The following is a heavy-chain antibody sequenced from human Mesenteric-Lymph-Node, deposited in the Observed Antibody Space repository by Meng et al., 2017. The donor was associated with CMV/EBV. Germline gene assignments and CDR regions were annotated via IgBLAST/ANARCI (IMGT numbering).Heavy chain of an antibody. CDR2: IIPILGIP. V-gene: IGHV1-69*10. J-gene: IGHJ5*02. CDR3: ARTWSSVWFDP. CDR1: GGTFSSYA. Sequence: SVKVSCKATGGTFSSYAVSWVRQAPGQGLEWMGGIIPILGIPNYAQKFQGRVTITADKSTSTAYMELSSLRSEDTALYYCARTWSSVWFDPWGQGTLVTVSS. D-gene: IGHD2-15*01.